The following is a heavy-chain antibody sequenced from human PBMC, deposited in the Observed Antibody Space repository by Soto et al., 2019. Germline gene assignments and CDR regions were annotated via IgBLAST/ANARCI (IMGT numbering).Heavy chain of an antibody. CDR3: ARLLTEGATFREDAFDM. CDR2: ISTFNGKT. Sequence: QDQLVQSGAEVRKPGASVKVSCRSSGYTFTSHGFAWVRQAPGQGLEWMGWISTFNGKTDYAQKLQGRVTMTADTRTSTGYMELSSLRSDDTAVYYCARLLTEGATFREDAFDMWGPGTKVTVSS. D-gene: IGHD1-26*01. J-gene: IGHJ3*02. V-gene: IGHV1-18*01. CDR1: GYTFTSHG.